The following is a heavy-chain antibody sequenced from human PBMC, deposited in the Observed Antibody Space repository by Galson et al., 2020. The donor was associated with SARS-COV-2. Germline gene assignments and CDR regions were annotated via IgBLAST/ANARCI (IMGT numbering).Heavy chain of an antibody. CDR3: AAASYYYDRDFDY. D-gene: IGHD3-22*01. CDR2: INNSGSRT. J-gene: IGHJ4*02. CDR1: GFTFSNYE. Sequence: GGSLRLSCVASGFTFSNYEMNWVRQAPGKGLEWISFINNSGSRTFYSDSVKGRFTISRDNAKNSLYLQMNSLRADDTAVYYCAAASYYYDRDFDYWGQGTLVTVSS. V-gene: IGHV3-48*03.